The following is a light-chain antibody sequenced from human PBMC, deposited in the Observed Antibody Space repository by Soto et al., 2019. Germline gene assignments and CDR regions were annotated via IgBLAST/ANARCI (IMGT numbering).Light chain of an antibody. V-gene: IGLV2-14*01. CDR2: EVT. J-gene: IGLJ1*01. CDR1: SSDVGGYDY. Sequence: QSALTQPASVSGSPGQSIAISCTGTSSDVGGYDYVSWYQQQPDKAPKLMIYEVTKRPSGVSNRFSGSKSGNTVSLTIPGLQSEDEADYYCSSHTSGSTRVFGTGTKVTVL. CDR3: SSHTSGSTRV.